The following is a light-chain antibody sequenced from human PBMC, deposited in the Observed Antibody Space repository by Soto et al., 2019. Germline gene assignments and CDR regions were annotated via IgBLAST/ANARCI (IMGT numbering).Light chain of an antibody. J-gene: IGKJ1*01. CDR2: DAS. CDR1: QTISSW. Sequence: DIQMTQSPSTLSGSVGDRVTITCRASQTISSWLAWYQQKPGKAPKLLIYDASSLESGVPSRFSGSGSGTEFTLTISSLQPDDFAVYYCQHYGSSSWTFGQGTKVDIK. V-gene: IGKV1-5*01. CDR3: QHYGSSSWT.